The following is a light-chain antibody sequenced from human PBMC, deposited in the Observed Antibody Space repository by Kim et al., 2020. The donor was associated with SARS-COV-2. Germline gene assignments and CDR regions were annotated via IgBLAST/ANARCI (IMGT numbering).Light chain of an antibody. Sequence: DIQMTQSPSSLSASVGDRVTITCQASQDISNYLNWYQQKPGKAPKLLIYDASNLETGVPSRFSGSGSGTDFTFTISSLQPEDIATYYCQQYVNLPPYTFGQGNKLEI. CDR3: QQYVNLPPYT. CDR2: DAS. CDR1: QDISNY. J-gene: IGKJ2*01. V-gene: IGKV1-33*01.